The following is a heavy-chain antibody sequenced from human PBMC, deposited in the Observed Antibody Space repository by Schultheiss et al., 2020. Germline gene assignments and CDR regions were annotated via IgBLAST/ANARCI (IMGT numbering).Heavy chain of an antibody. CDR2: FYTSGST. V-gene: IGHV4-4*07. CDR1: GGSISSYY. D-gene: IGHD1-26*01. CDR3: ARVEWEHKGRVLAFDI. Sequence: SETLSLTCTVSGGSISSYYWGWIRQPPGKGLEWIGRFYTSGSTNSNPSLKSRVTISVDKSKNQFSLKLSSVTAADTAVYYCARVEWEHKGRVLAFDIWGQGTMVTVSS. J-gene: IGHJ3*02.